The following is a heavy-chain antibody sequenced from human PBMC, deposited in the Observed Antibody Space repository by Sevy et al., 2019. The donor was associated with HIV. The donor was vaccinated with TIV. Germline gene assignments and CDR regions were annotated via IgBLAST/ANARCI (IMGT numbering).Heavy chain of an antibody. J-gene: IGHJ6*02. Sequence: GGSLRLSCAASGFTFSSYSMNWVRQAPGKGLEWVSSLSSSSSYINYADSVKGRFTISRDNAKNSLYLQMKSLRAEDTAVCYCARDREYYDFWSGYRNYYYGMDVWGQGTTVTVSS. D-gene: IGHD3-3*01. CDR2: LSSSSSYI. CDR1: GFTFSSYS. V-gene: IGHV3-21*03. CDR3: ARDREYYDFWSGYRNYYYGMDV.